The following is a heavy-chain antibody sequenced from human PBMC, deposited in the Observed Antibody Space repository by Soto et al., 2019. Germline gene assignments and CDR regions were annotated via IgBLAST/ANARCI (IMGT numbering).Heavy chain of an antibody. CDR3: TTKGGPSVTILNY. CDR2: IKTKTDGEKT. V-gene: IGHV3-15*07. D-gene: IGHD4-17*01. CDR1: GFTFTNAW. Sequence: GGSLRLSCAASGFTFTNAWMNWVRQAPGKGLEWVGRIKTKTDGEKTDYAAPVKGRFTISRDDSKNMVFLQVNGLKTEDTAVYYCTTKGGPSVTILNYWGQGTLVTVSS. J-gene: IGHJ4*02.